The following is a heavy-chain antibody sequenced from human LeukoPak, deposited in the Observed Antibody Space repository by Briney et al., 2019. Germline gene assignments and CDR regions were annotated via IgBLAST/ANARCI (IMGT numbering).Heavy chain of an antibody. J-gene: IGHJ4*02. V-gene: IGHV3-21*01. D-gene: IGHD3-22*01. CDR1: GFTFSSYS. CDR2: ISSSSSYI. Sequence: KPGGSLRLSCAASGFTFSSYSMNWVRQAPGKGLEWVSSISSSSSYIYYADSVKGRFTISRDNAKNSLYLQMNSLRAEDTAVYYCARDSYDSSGYYYEYYFDYWGQGTLVTVSS. CDR3: ARDSYDSSGYYYEYYFDY.